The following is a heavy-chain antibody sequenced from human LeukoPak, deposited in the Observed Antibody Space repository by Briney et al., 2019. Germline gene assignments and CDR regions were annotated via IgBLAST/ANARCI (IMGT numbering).Heavy chain of an antibody. CDR3: ARSLEPHPQWIQLWLHPYYYYYMDV. Sequence: WASVKVSCKASGGTFSSYAISWVRQAPGQGFEWMGGIIPIFGTANYAQKFQGRVTITTDESTSTAYMELSSLRSEDTAVYYCARSLEPHPQWIQLWLHPYYYYYMDVWGKGTTVTVSS. J-gene: IGHJ6*03. D-gene: IGHD5-18*01. CDR1: GGTFSSYA. CDR2: IIPIFGTA. V-gene: IGHV1-69*05.